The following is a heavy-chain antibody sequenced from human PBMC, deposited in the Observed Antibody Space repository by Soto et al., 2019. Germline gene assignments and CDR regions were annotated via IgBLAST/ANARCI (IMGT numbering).Heavy chain of an antibody. CDR3: AGNYYDSSGYQDY. CDR2: MNPNSGNT. CDR1: GYTFTSYD. D-gene: IGHD3-22*01. V-gene: IGHV1-8*01. Sequence: ASVKVSCKASGYTFTSYDINWVRQATGQGLEWMGWMNPNSGNTGYAQKFQGRVTMTRNTSISTAYMKLSSLRSEDTAVYYCAGNYYDSSGYQDYWGQGTLVTVSS. J-gene: IGHJ4*02.